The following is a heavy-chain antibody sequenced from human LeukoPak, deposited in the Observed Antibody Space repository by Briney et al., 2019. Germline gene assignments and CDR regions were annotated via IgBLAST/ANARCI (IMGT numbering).Heavy chain of an antibody. CDR2: IYYSGST. D-gene: IGHD3-22*01. J-gene: IGHJ5*02. Sequence: SETLSLTCTVSGGSISSSSYYWGWIRQPPGKGLEWIGSIYYSGSTYYNPSLKSRVTISVDTSKKQFSLKLSSVTAPDTAVYYCAREKIGYYDGSGRGWFDPWGQGTLVTVSS. V-gene: IGHV4-39*07. CDR3: AREKIGYYDGSGRGWFDP. CDR1: GGSISSSSYY.